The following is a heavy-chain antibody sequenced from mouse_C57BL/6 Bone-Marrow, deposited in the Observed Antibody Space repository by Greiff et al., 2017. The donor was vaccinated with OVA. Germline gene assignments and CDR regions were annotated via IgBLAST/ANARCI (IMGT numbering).Heavy chain of an antibody. J-gene: IGHJ4*01. V-gene: IGHV7-1*01. CDR3: ARDAVYDEAMDY. CDR2: SRNKANDYTT. Sequence: EVKLVESGGGLVQSGRSLRLSCATSGFTFSDFYMEWVRQAPGKGLEWIAASRNKANDYTTEYSASVKGRFIVSRDTSQSILYLQMNALRAEDTAIYYYARDAVYDEAMDYWGQGTSVTVSS. D-gene: IGHD2-12*01. CDR1: GFTFSDFY.